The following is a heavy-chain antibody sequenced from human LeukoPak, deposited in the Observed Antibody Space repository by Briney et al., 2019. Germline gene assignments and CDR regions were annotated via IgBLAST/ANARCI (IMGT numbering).Heavy chain of an antibody. CDR3: ARDRDGYKAPSFDY. V-gene: IGHV1-8*03. D-gene: IGHD5-24*01. J-gene: IGHJ4*02. CDR1: GYTFTSYD. CDR2: MNPNSGNT. Sequence: ASVKVSCKASGYTFTSYDINWVRQATGQGLEWMGWMNPNSGNTGYAQKFQGRVTITRNTSISTAYMELSSLRSEDTAVYYCARDRDGYKAPSFDYWGQGTLVTVSS.